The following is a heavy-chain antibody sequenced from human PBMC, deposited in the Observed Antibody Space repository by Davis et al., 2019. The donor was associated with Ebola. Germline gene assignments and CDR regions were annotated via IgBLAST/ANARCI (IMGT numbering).Heavy chain of an antibody. D-gene: IGHD3-9*01. Sequence: SVQVSYKSSGYTFTSYGLVWVRQAPGLGLEWIGWISGFNTNTNFAQKFQGRVTVSKDTSTNTAYMDLRSLTSDDTAIYYGSRAPNYDVLTGTSSYYFDYWGQGTLVTVSS. CDR1: GYTFTSYG. V-gene: IGHV1-18*04. J-gene: IGHJ4*02. CDR2: ISGFNTNT. CDR3: SRAPNYDVLTGTSSYYFDY.